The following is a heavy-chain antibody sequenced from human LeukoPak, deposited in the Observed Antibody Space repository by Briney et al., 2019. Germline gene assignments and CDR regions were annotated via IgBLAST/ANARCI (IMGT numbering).Heavy chain of an antibody. D-gene: IGHD3-10*01. CDR1: GFTVSSNY. CDR3: ARHQNMVRGVPHAFDI. CDR2: IYSGDRT. J-gene: IGHJ3*02. V-gene: IGHV3-66*04. Sequence: GGSLRLSCAASGFTVSSNYMSWVRQAPGKGLEWVSFIYSGDRTYYADSVKGRFTISGDSSKNTLYLQMDSLRAEDTAVYYCARHQNMVRGVPHAFDIWGQGTMVTVSS.